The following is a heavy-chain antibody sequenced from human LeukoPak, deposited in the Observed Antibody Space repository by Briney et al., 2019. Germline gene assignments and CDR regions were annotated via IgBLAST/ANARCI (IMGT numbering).Heavy chain of an antibody. D-gene: IGHD5-24*01. CDR3: ARSRRDNYYYYYGMDV. V-gene: IGHV3-48*03. CDR2: ISSSDTTI. J-gene: IGHJ6*02. Sequence: GGSLRLSCAASGFTFSSYEMTXXRQAPGXXXXXXXXISSSDTTIHYADSVXGRFTISRDNARNSLYLQMNSLRAEDTAVYYCARSRRDNYYYYYGMDVWGQGTTVTVSS. CDR1: GFTFSSYE.